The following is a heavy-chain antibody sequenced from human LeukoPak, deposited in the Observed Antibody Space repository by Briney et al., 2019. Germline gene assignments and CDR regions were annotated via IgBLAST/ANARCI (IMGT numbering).Heavy chain of an antibody. CDR1: GGTFSSYA. D-gene: IGHD2-21*02. V-gene: IGHV1-69*13. Sequence: ASVKVSCKASGGTFSSYAISWVRQAPGQGLEWMGRIIPIFGTANYAQKFQGRVTIMADGPTNTVYMELSGLKSEDTAVYYCATSARPVVTISFWGQGTLVTVSS. CDR3: ATSARPVVTISF. CDR2: IIPIFGTA. J-gene: IGHJ4*02.